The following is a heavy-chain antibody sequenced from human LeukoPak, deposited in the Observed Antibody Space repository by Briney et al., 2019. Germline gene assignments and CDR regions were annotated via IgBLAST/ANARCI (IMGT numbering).Heavy chain of an antibody. D-gene: IGHD2-15*01. V-gene: IGHV3-23*01. J-gene: IGHJ6*02. CDR2: ISGGGGST. Sequence: GGSLRLSCVASGFTFTSYSMNWVRQAPGKGLEWVSTISGGGGSTYYADSVKGRFTISRDNSKNTLYLQMNSLRAEDTAVYYCARGSGYYYYYGMDVWGQGTTVTVSS. CDR1: GFTFTSYS. CDR3: ARGSGYYYYYGMDV.